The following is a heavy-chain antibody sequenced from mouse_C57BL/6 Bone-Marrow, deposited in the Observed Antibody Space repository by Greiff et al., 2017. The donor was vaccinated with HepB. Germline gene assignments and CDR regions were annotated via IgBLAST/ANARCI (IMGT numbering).Heavy chain of an antibody. CDR1: GFSLTSYG. CDR2: IWSGGST. J-gene: IGHJ4*01. CDR3: AAAYYRGYYAMDY. V-gene: IGHV2-2*01. D-gene: IGHD2-12*01. Sequence: QVQLQQSGPGLVQPSQSLSITCTVSGFSLTSYGVHWVRQSPGKGLEWRGVIWSGGSTDYNAAFISRLSISKDNSKSQVFFKMNSLQADDTAIYYCAAAYYRGYYAMDYWGQGTSVTVSS.